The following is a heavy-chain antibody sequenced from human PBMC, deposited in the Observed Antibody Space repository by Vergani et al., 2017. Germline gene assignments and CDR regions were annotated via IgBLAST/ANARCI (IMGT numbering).Heavy chain of an antibody. CDR2: IYSVGST. D-gene: IGHD6-13*01. CDR1: GFTVSSNY. J-gene: IGHJ1*01. CDR3: ARVIRSGGWQQHHFQH. Sequence: EVQLVESGGGLIQPGGSLRLSCAASGFTVSSNYMSWVRQAPGKGLEWVSVIYSVGSTYSADSVKGRFTISRDNSKNTLYLQMNSLRAEDTAVYYCARVIRSGGWQQHHFQHWGQGTLVTVSS. V-gene: IGHV3-53*01.